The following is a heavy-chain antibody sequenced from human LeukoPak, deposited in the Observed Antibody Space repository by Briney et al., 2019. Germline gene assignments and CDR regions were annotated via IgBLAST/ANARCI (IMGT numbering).Heavy chain of an antibody. CDR1: GGSVSNDSYY. CDR3: ARAGLLCSGGSCYQNWFDP. V-gene: IGHV4-61*01. D-gene: IGHD2-15*01. J-gene: IGHJ5*02. Sequence: SETLSLTCTVSGGSVSNDSYYWSWIRQPPGKGLELIGYIYYSGSTNYNPSLKSRVTMSVDTSKNQFSLKLSAVTAADTAVYYCARAGLLCSGGSCYQNWFDPWGQGTLVTVSS. CDR2: IYYSGST.